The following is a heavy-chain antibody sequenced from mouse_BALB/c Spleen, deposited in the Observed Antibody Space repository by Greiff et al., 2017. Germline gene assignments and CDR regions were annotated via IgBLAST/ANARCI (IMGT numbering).Heavy chain of an antibody. CDR1: GYSITSCYY. V-gene: IGHV3-6*02. D-gene: IGHD2-4*01. CDR2: ISYDGSN. CDR3: ARDGDYGEAMDY. J-gene: IGHJ4*01. Sequence: EVKLMESGPGLVKPSQSLSLTCYVTGYSITSCYYWSWIRQFPGNILEWMGYISYDGSNNYNPSLKNRISITRDTSKNQFFLKLNSVTTEDTATYYCARDGDYGEAMDYWGQGTSVTVSS.